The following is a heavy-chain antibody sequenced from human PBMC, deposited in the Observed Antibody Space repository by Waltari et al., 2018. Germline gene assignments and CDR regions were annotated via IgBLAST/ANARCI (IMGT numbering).Heavy chain of an antibody. D-gene: IGHD6-13*01. CDR1: GGSFSGYY. Sequence: QVQLQQWGAGLLKPSETLSLTCAVYGGSFSGYYWSWIRQPPGKGLEWIGEINHSGSTHYNPSRDSRVTETANTSNTLLSRKVSAVATAEKEGECGAGHGSRSWYWDAFDIWGQGTMVTVSS. J-gene: IGHJ3*02. V-gene: IGHV4-34*01. CDR2: INHSGST. CDR3: AGHGSRSWYWDAFDI.